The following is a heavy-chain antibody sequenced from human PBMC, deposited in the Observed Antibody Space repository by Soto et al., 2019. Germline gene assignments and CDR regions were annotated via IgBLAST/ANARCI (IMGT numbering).Heavy chain of an antibody. CDR1: GFNCGGYG. CDR2: ISHDGSIT. CDR3: AKDEYWESHFYYFMDL. Sequence: GGSMRLSWTAAGFNCGGYGMRWVRQTPGKGLEWVAVISHDGSITYYSDSVKGRFTMSRDNSNNTLFLQMSSLRSEDTAIYYCAKDEYWESHFYYFMDLWGRGTTVTVSS. D-gene: IGHD3-16*01. V-gene: IGHV3-30*18. J-gene: IGHJ6*03.